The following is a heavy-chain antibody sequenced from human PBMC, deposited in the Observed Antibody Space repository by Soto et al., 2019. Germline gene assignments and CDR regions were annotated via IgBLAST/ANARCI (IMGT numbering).Heavy chain of an antibody. Sequence: KVSCKASGYTVNTYDIYWMRQATGQGLEWMGWMHPYHGKPGYAQKFQGRVTVLRNTSISTVYMELSGLRPDDTALYYCARRKERSGPHYFDYWGQGSQVTVSS. D-gene: IGHD6-25*01. V-gene: IGHV1-8*01. CDR3: ARRKERSGPHYFDY. CDR2: MHPYHGKP. CDR1: GYTVNTYD. J-gene: IGHJ4*02.